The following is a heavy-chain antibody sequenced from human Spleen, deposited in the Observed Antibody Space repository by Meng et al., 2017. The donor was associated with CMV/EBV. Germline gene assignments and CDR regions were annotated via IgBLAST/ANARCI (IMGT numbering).Heavy chain of an antibody. D-gene: IGHD2-2*02. J-gene: IGHJ6*02. V-gene: IGHV4-34*01. CDR1: YY. CDR2: INHSGST. Sequence: YYWNWIRQPPGKGLEWIAEINHSGSTNYNPSLKSRVTISVDTSKNQFSLKVSSVTAADTAVYFCARGDYCSSATCYTYYYYHGMDVWGQGTTVTVSS. CDR3: ARGDYCSSATCYTYYYYHGMDV.